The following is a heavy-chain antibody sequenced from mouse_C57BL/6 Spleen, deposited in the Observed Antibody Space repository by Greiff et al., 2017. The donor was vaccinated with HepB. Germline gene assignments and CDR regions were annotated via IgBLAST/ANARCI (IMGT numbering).Heavy chain of an antibody. V-gene: IGHV1-39*01. CDR2: INPNSGTT. CDR1: GYSFTDYN. CDR3: ARYEYDRGGYFDY. D-gene: IGHD2-4*01. Sequence: EVQLQQSGPELVKPGASVKISCKASGYSFTDYNMNWVKHSNGKSLEWIGVINPNSGTTSSNQKFKGKATLTVDQSSSTAYMQLNSLTSEDSSVYYWARYEYDRGGYFDYWGQGTTLTVSS. J-gene: IGHJ2*01.